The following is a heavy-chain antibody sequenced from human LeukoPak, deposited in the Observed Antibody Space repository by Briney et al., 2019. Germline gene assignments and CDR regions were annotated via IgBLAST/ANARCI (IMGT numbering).Heavy chain of an antibody. V-gene: IGHV3-49*04. J-gene: IGHJ4*02. CDR3: TTVTYYDFWSGYFPRKYFDY. CDR1: GFTFGDYA. CDR2: IRSKAYGGTT. Sequence: GGSLRLSCTASGFTFGDYAMSWVRQAPGKGLEWVGFIRSKAYGGTTEYAASVKGRFTISRDYSKSIAYLQMNSLKTEDTAMYYCTTVTYYDFWSGYFPRKYFDYWGQGTLVTVSS. D-gene: IGHD3-3*01.